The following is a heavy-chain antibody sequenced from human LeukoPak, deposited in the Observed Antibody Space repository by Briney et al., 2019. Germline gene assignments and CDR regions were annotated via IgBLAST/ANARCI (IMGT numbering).Heavy chain of an antibody. CDR3: ARGRSIASLLFDY. V-gene: IGHV4-38-2*02. CDR2: IYHDGST. D-gene: IGHD6-6*01. Sequence: SETLSLTCNVLGFSISSDYYWGWIRPPPGEGLEWTATIYHDGSTYYNPSLKGRVIISLDTSKNQFSLTLTYVTAADTAVCYCARGRSIASLLFDYWGQGALVTVSS. J-gene: IGHJ4*02. CDR1: GFSISSDYY.